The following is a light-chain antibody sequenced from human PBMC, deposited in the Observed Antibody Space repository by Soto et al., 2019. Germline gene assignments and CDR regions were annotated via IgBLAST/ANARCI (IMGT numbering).Light chain of an antibody. CDR2: GAS. J-gene: IGKJ3*01. CDR1: QSVSSSY. Sequence: EIVLTQSPGTLSLSPGERATLSCRASQSVSSSYLAWYQQKPGQAPRLRIYGASSRSTGIPDRFSASESGTDFKLTITTLETEDFAVYDCQPDGSLWFNFGPGTKVYSK. V-gene: IGKV3-20*01. CDR3: QPDGSLWFN.